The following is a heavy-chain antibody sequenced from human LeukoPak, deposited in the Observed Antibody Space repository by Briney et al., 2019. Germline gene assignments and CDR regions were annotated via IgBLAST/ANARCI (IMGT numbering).Heavy chain of an antibody. D-gene: IGHD3-9*01. CDR1: GGSISSYY. CDR3: ARTHFDSLGWFDP. CDR2: INYSGST. Sequence: SETLSLTCTVSGGSISSYYWSWIRQPPGKGLEWIGNINYSGSTYYNPSVKSRVTLSVDVSKNRFSLNLTSVTAADTALYFCARTHFDSLGWFDPWGQGIQVIVSS. J-gene: IGHJ5*02. V-gene: IGHV4-59*04.